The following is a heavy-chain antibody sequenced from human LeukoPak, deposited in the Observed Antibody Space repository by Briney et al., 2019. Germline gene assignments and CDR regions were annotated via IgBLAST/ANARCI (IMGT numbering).Heavy chain of an antibody. V-gene: IGHV4-38-2*01. CDR3: ARKGRQQLVLVDP. CDR2: IYHSGST. CDR1: GYSISSGYY. J-gene: IGHJ5*02. Sequence: KPSETLSPTCAVSGYSISSGYYWGWIRQPPGKGLEWIGSIYHSGSTYYNPSLKSRVTISVDTSKNQFSLKLSSVTAADTAVYYCARKGRQQLVLVDPWGQGTLVTVSS. D-gene: IGHD6-13*01.